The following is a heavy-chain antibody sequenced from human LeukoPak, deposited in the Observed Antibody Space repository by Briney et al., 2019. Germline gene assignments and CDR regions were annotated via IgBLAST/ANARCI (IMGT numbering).Heavy chain of an antibody. CDR2: INSDGSST. CDR3: ARDRDTTYYDILTGHFGSAYYYGMDV. J-gene: IGHJ6*02. CDR1: GFTFSSYW. D-gene: IGHD3-9*01. V-gene: IGHV3-74*01. Sequence: GGSLRLSCAASGFTFSSYWMHWVRQAPGKGLVWVSRINSDGSSTSYADSVKGRFTISRDNAKNTLYLQMNSLRAEDTAVYYCARDRDTTYYDILTGHFGSAYYYGMDVWGQGTTVTVSS.